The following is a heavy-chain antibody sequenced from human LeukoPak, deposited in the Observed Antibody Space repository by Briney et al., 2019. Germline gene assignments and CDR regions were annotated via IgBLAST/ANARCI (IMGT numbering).Heavy chain of an antibody. Sequence: APVKVSCKASGYTFTSYDINWVRQATGQGLEWMGWMNPNSGNTGYAQKFQGRVTITRNTSISTAYMELSSLRSEDTAVYYCARGYCSGGSCPFDLWGRGTLVTVSS. CDR1: GYTFTSYD. V-gene: IGHV1-8*03. D-gene: IGHD2-15*01. CDR2: MNPNSGNT. CDR3: ARGYCSGGSCPFDL. J-gene: IGHJ2*01.